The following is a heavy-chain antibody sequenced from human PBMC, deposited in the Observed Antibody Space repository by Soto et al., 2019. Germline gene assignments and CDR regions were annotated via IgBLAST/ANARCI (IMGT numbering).Heavy chain of an antibody. CDR3: ARDCPGSSTTCYGNEWFDS. CDR1: GFTFSSYS. CDR2: ISSSRSTI. D-gene: IGHD2-2*01. Sequence: VQLVESGGGLVQPGGSLRLSCAASGFTFSSYSMNWVRQAPGQGLEWVSYISSSRSTIYYADSVKGRFTISRDNAKNSLYLQLNSLRAEDTAVYYCARDCPGSSTTCYGNEWFDSWGQGTLVTVSS. V-gene: IGHV3-48*01. J-gene: IGHJ5*01.